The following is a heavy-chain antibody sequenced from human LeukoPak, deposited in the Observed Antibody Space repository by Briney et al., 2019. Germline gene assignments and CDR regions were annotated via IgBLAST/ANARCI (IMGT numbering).Heavy chain of an antibody. Sequence: SVKVSCKASGGTFSSYAISWVRQAPGQGLEWMGGIIPIFGTANYAQKFQGRVTITTDESTSTAYMELSSLRSEDTAVYYCAAPSQHDYGDYVVSFGYWGQGTLVTVSS. D-gene: IGHD4-17*01. V-gene: IGHV1-69*05. CDR3: AAPSQHDYGDYVVSFGY. J-gene: IGHJ4*02. CDR2: IIPIFGTA. CDR1: GGTFSSYA.